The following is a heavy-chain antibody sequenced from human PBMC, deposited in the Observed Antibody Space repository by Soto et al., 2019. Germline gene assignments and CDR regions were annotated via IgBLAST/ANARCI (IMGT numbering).Heavy chain of an antibody. J-gene: IGHJ6*02. CDR3: ARAPILQRDRDG. CDR1: GFTFSRYE. Sequence: PGVSLRLSCAASGFTFSRYEMNWVRQAQGKGLEWVSYISSSGSTIYYADSVKGRFTISRDNAKNSLYLQMNSLRAEDSSGYYCARAPILQRDRDGWGQGTMVTVSS. CDR2: ISSSGSTI. D-gene: IGHD2-15*01. V-gene: IGHV3-48*03.